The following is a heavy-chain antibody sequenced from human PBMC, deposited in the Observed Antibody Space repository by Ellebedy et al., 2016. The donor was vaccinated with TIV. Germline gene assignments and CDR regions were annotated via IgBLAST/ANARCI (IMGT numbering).Heavy chain of an antibody. D-gene: IGHD6-13*01. CDR1: GYTFTSYY. J-gene: IGHJ6*02. CDR2: IIPILGIA. CDR3: ARDRDSSSWYFGGYYYYGMDV. Sequence: AASVKVSCKASGYTFTSYYMHWVRQAPGQGLEWMGRIIPILGIATYAQKFQGRVTITADKSTSTAYMELSSLRSEDTAVYYCARDRDSSSWYFGGYYYYGMDVWGQGTTVTVSS. V-gene: IGHV1-69*04.